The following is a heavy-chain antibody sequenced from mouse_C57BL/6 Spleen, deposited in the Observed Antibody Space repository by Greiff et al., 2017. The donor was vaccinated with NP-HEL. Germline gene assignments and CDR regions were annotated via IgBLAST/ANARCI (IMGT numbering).Heavy chain of an antibody. J-gene: IGHJ4*01. CDR2: IWRGGST. CDR1: GFSLTSYG. D-gene: IGHD3-3*01. Sequence: VQVVESGPGLVQPSQSLSITCTVSGFSLTSYGVHWVRQSPGKGLEWLGVIWRGGSTDYNAAFMSRLSITKDNSKSQVFFKMNSLQADDTAIYYCAKRAALFDYAMDYWGQGTSVTVSS. V-gene: IGHV2-5*01. CDR3: AKRAALFDYAMDY.